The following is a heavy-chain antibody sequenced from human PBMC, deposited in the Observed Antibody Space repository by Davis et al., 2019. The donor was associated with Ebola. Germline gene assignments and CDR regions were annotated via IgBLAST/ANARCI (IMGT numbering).Heavy chain of an antibody. CDR3: ARAGGSCSGGSCYQSYYYYYGMDV. CDR1: GFTVSSNY. D-gene: IGHD2-15*01. V-gene: IGHV3-53*04. Sequence: ETLSLTCAASGFTVSSNYMSWVRQAPGKGLEWVSVIYSGGSTYYADSVKGRFTISRHNSKNTLYLQMNSLRTEDTAVYYCARAGGSCSGGSCYQSYYYYYGMDVWGQGTTVTVSS. CDR2: IYSGGST. J-gene: IGHJ6*02.